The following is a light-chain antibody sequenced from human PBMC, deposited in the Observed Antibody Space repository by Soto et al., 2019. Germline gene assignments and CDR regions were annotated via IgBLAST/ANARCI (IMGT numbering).Light chain of an antibody. CDR3: QQYINYWR. Sequence: IHIILSWFTLSAHVGDRVTITCRASQSISVWLAWYQQKAGKAPNLLIYKASRLESGVPSRFSGSGSETEFTLTSSGLQPGDSATYYCQQYINYWRFGEGGKVDI. CDR2: KAS. V-gene: IGKV1-5*03. J-gene: IGKJ1*01. CDR1: QSISVW.